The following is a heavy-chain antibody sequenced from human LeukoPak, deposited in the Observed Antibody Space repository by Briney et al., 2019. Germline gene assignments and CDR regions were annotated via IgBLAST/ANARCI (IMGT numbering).Heavy chain of an antibody. CDR3: AVLTYQLLDYYFDY. D-gene: IGHD2-2*01. CDR2: ISSSGRTI. V-gene: IGHV3-48*01. J-gene: IGHJ4*02. CDR1: GFIFSSYS. Sequence: GGSLRLSCAPSGFIFSSYSMKWVGRAPGKGGEGGSYISSSGRTIYYADSVKGRFTISRDNAKNSLYLQMNSLRAEDTAVYYCAVLTYQLLDYYFDYWGQGTLVTVSS.